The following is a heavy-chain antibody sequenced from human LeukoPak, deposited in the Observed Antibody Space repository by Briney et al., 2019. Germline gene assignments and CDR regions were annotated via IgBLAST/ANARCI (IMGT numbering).Heavy chain of an antibody. CDR1: GFTFSSYG. D-gene: IGHD3-3*01. Sequence: GGSLRLSCAASGFTFSSYGMHWVRQAPGKGLEWLAFIRYDGSNKYYADSVKGRFTISRDNSKNTLYLQMNSLRAEDTAVYYCAKGSRLEWLSFDYWGQGTLVTVSP. V-gene: IGHV3-30*02. CDR3: AKGSRLEWLSFDY. J-gene: IGHJ4*02. CDR2: IRYDGSNK.